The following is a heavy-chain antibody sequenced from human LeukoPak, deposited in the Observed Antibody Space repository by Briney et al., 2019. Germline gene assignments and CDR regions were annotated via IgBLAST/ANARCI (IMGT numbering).Heavy chain of an antibody. J-gene: IGHJ4*02. CDR2: INAYNGST. Sequence: ASVKVSCTASGYTFTSYGINWVRQAPGQGLEWMGWINAYNGSTNYAQKLQGRVTMTTDTSTSTAYMELKSLRSDDTAVYYCARDYMTFLVVPAAGGSDYWGQGALVTVSS. D-gene: IGHD2-2*01. V-gene: IGHV1-18*04. CDR1: GYTFTSYG. CDR3: ARDYMTFLVVPAAGGSDY.